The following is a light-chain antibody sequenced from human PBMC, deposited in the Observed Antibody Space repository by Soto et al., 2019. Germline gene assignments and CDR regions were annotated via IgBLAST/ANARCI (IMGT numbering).Light chain of an antibody. CDR1: QSISSW. J-gene: IGKJ4*01. CDR2: KAS. Sequence: DIQMTQSPSTLSASVGDRVTITCRASQSISSWLDWYQQKPGKAPKLLIYKASSLESGVPSRFSGSGAGTEFTLTISSLQPDDFATYYCQQYNSLGTFGGGTKVEIK. CDR3: QQYNSLGT. V-gene: IGKV1-5*03.